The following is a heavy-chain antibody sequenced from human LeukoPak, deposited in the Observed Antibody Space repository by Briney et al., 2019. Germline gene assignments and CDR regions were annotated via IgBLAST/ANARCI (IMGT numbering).Heavy chain of an antibody. J-gene: IGHJ4*02. V-gene: IGHV3-7*01. CDR3: ARVRGIAVAGTASIYFDY. CDR1: GFTFSSYW. CDR2: IKEDGSEK. D-gene: IGHD6-19*01. Sequence: GGSLRLSCAASGFTFSSYWMSWVRQAPGKGLEWVANIKEDGSEKYYVDSVKGRFTISGDNAKNSLYLQMNSLRAEDTAVYYCARVRGIAVAGTASIYFDYWGQGTLVTVSS.